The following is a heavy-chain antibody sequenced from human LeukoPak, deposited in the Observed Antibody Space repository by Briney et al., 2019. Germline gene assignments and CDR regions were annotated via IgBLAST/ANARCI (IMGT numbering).Heavy chain of an antibody. D-gene: IGHD3-22*01. CDR1: GYTFTGYY. CDR2: INPNSGGST. CDR3: ARERGNYYDSSGYFGY. Sequence: EASVKVSCKASGYTFTGYYMHWVRQAPGQGLEWMGWINPNSGGSTSYAQKFQGRVTMTRDMSTSTVYMELSSLRSEDTAVYYCARERGNYYDSSGYFGYWGQGTLVTVSS. V-gene: IGHV1-46*01. J-gene: IGHJ4*02.